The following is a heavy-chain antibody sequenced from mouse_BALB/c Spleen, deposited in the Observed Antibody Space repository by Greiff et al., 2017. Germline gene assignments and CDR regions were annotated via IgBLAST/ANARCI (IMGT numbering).Heavy chain of an antibody. D-gene: IGHD2-4*01. CDR1: GYSITSDYA. Sequence: EVMLVESGPGLVKPSQSLSLTCTVTGYSITSDYAWNWIRQFPGNKLEWMGYISYSGSTSYNPSLKSRISITRDTSKNQFFLQLNSVTTEDTATYYCARRAIYYDYDDYWGQGTTLTVSS. V-gene: IGHV3-2*02. J-gene: IGHJ2*01. CDR2: ISYSGST. CDR3: ARRAIYYDYDDY.